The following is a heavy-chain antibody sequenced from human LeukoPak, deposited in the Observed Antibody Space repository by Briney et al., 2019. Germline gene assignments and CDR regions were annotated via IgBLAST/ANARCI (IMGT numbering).Heavy chain of an antibody. CDR1: GGSISSYY. Sequence: PSETLSLTCTVSGGSISSYYWSWIRQPPGKGLECIGYIYYSGTSNYNPSLKSRVTMSVDKSENQLSLRLRSVTAADTAVYYCARAHTSSWYMDFWGQGTLVTVSS. V-gene: IGHV4-59*01. CDR3: ARAHTSSWYMDF. D-gene: IGHD6-13*01. CDR2: IYYSGTS. J-gene: IGHJ4*02.